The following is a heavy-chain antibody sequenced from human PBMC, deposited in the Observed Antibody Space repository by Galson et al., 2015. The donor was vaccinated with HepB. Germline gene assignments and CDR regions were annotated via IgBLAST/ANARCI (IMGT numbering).Heavy chain of an antibody. D-gene: IGHD3-16*02. CDR3: ARETYDYVWGSYRLLGY. J-gene: IGHJ4*02. CDR2: INTNTGNP. V-gene: IGHV7-4-1*02. Sequence: SVKVSCKASGYTFTSYAMNWVRQAPGQGLEWMGWINTNTGNPTYAQGFTGRFVFSLDTSVSTAYLQISSLKAEDTAVYYCARETYDYVWGSYRLLGYWGQGTLVTVSS. CDR1: GYTFTSYA.